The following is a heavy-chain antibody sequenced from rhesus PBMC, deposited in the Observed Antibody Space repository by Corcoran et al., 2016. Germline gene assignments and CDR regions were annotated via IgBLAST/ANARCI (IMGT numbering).Heavy chain of an antibody. CDR3: TRSIVGTTHYGLDS. CDR1: GLLLDRFF. J-gene: IGHJ6*01. V-gene: IGHV3S26*01. D-gene: IGHD1-44*01. CDR2: SSESGRTI. Sequence: DVRRVGYGGGWLTQGGSWDFFCLALGLLLDRFFRHGVALAQGKGLELVSGSSESGRTIYYADSVKGRFTISRDNAKNSLFLQMNSLRAEDTAVYYWTRSIVGTTHYGLDSWRQGVVVTVSS.